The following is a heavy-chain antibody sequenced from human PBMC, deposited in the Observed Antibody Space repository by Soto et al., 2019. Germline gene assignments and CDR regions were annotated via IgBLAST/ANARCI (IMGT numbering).Heavy chain of an antibody. J-gene: IGHJ4*02. CDR3: AAGIDPWELPAHLFDY. Sequence: ASVKVSCKASGFTFTSSAVQWVRQARGQRLEWIGWIVVGSGNTNYAQKFQERVTITRDMSTSTAYMELSSLRSEDTAVYYCAAGIDPWELPAHLFDYWGQGTLVTVSS. V-gene: IGHV1-58*01. CDR2: IVVGSGNT. CDR1: GFTFTSSA. D-gene: IGHD1-26*01.